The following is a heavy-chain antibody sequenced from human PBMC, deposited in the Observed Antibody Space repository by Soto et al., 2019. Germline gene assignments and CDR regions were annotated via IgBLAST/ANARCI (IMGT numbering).Heavy chain of an antibody. CDR1: GFTFSSYG. D-gene: IGHD4-17*01. J-gene: IGHJ6*02. V-gene: IGHV3-33*01. Sequence: QVQLVESGGGVVQPGRSLRLSCAASGFTFSSYGMHWVRQAPGKGLEWVAVIWYDGSNKYYADSVKGRFTISRDNSKNTLYLQMNSLRAEDTAVYYCARETVTTFISFYGMDAWGQGTTVTVSS. CDR3: ARETVTTFISFYGMDA. CDR2: IWYDGSNK.